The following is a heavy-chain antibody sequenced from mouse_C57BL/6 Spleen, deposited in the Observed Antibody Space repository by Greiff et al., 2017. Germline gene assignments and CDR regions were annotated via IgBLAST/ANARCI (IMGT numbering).Heavy chain of an antibody. CDR2: IHPNSGST. CDR3: AGAPGPPFCGSSLGYYAVDY. V-gene: IGHV1-64*01. Sequence: QVQLQQPGAELVKPGASVKLSCKASGYTFTSYWMHWVKQRPGQGLEWIGMIHPNSGSTNYNEKFKSKATLTVDKSSSTAYMQLSSLTSEDSAVYYCAGAPGPPFCGSSLGYYAVDYWGQGATVTVSS. D-gene: IGHD1-1*01. J-gene: IGHJ4*01. CDR1: GYTFTSYW.